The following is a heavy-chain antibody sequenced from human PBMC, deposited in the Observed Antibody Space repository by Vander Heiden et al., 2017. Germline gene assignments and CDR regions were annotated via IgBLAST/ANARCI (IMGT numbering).Heavy chain of an antibody. CDR2: ISSSSSTI. CDR1: GFTFSSYS. V-gene: IGHV3-48*02. D-gene: IGHD1-1*01. Sequence: EVQLVESGGGLVQPGGSLRPSCAASGFTFSSYSMHWVRQAPGKGLEWVSYISSSSSTISYADSVKGRFTISRDNAKNSLYLQMNSLRDEDTAVYYCARDGNGGPDYYYYGMDVWGQGTTVTVSS. J-gene: IGHJ6*02. CDR3: ARDGNGGPDYYYYGMDV.